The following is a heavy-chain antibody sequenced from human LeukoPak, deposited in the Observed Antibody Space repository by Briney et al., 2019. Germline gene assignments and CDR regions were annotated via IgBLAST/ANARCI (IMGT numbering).Heavy chain of an antibody. D-gene: IGHD6-19*01. V-gene: IGHV4-34*01. CDR2: INHSGST. Sequence: SETLSLTCAVYGGSFSGYYWSWIRKPPGKGLEWIGEINHSGSTNYNPSLKSRVTISVDTSKNQFSLKLSSVTAADTAVYYCARGDCIAVAGTSYYYYYGMDVWGQGTTVTVSS. CDR3: ARGDCIAVAGTSYYYYYGMDV. J-gene: IGHJ6*02. CDR1: GGSFSGYY.